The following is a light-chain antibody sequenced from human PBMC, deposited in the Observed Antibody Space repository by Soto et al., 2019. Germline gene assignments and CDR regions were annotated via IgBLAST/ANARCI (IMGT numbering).Light chain of an antibody. CDR2: AAS. J-gene: IGKJ3*01. CDR1: QSVSSNY. Sequence: EIVLTQSPGTLFLSPGDRATLSCRASQSVSSNYLAWYQQKPGQAPRRLIYAASSRATGIPDRFSGSGCGTDFTLTISRLEPEDFAVYYCQHYGNSRFTFGPGTKVDIK. CDR3: QHYGNSRFT. V-gene: IGKV3-20*01.